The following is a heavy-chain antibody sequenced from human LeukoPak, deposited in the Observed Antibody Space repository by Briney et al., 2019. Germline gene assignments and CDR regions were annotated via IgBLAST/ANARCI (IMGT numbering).Heavy chain of an antibody. CDR2: IYPGDSDT. V-gene: IGHV5-51*01. CDR1: GYSFTSYW. D-gene: IGHD3-22*01. Sequence: GESLKISCKGSGYSFTSYWIGWVRQMPGKGLEWMGIIYPGDSDTRYSPSFQGQATISADKSISTAYLQWSSLKASDTAMYYCARAALYYYDSSGYYPFDYWGQGTLVTVSS. J-gene: IGHJ4*02. CDR3: ARAALYYYDSSGYYPFDY.